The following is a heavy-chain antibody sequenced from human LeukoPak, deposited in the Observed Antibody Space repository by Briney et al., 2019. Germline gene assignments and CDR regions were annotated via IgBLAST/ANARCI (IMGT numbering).Heavy chain of an antibody. CDR3: AKHYMGSSYNRAVDY. V-gene: IGHV4-39*01. D-gene: IGHD3-10*01. Sequence: SETLSLTCTVSGGSISSSSDYWGWVRQPPRKGLGWIGSMYYSGSTYYNSSLRSRVTISVDTSKNQFSLKLSSVTAADTAVYYCAKHYMGSSYNRAVDYWGQGTLVTVSS. CDR2: MYYSGST. J-gene: IGHJ4*02. CDR1: GGSISSSSDY.